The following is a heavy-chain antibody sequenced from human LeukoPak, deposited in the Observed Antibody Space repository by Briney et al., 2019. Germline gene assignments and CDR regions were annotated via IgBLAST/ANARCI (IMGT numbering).Heavy chain of an antibody. CDR2: ISYDGSNK. J-gene: IGHJ3*02. V-gene: IGHV3-30*18. Sequence: GGSLRLSCAASGFTFSSYGMHWVRQAPGKGLEWVAVISYDGSNKYYADSVKGRFTISRDNSKNTLYLQMNSLRVEGTAVYYCANWPHDAFDIWGQGTMVTVSS. CDR3: ANWPHDAFDI. CDR1: GFTFSSYG.